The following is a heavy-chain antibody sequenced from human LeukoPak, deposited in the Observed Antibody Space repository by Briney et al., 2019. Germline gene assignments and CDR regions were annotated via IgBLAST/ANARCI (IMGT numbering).Heavy chain of an antibody. CDR3: ARARTYYYDVRTTVGDAFDI. D-gene: IGHD3-22*01. CDR1: GGSFSGYY. CDR2: INHSGST. Sequence: SETLSLTCAVYGGSFSGYYWSWIRQPPGKGLEWIGEINHSGSTNYNPSLKSRVTISLDRSKKKFSLKLTSVTAADTAVYFCARARTYYYDVRTTVGDAFDIWGQGTMVTVTS. V-gene: IGHV4-34*01. J-gene: IGHJ3*02.